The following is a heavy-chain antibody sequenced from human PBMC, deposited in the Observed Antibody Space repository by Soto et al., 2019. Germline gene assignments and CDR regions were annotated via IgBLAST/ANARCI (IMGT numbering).Heavy chain of an antibody. Sequence: QVQLVQSGAAVKKPGASVKVSCMASGYTFTSHDINWVRQAAGQGLEWMGWMNPDSGGTMYPQKFQGRVTMTWDTSISTAYMALTRLRSDDTAVYYCARDLAKGGGSAGFDYWGQGTLVTVSS. CDR3: ARDLAKGGGSAGFDY. J-gene: IGHJ4*02. CDR1: GYTFTSHD. V-gene: IGHV1-2*02. CDR2: MNPDSGGT. D-gene: IGHD1-26*01.